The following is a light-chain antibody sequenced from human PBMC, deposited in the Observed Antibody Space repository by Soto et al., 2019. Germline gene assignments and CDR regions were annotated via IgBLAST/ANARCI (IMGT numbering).Light chain of an antibody. V-gene: IGLV2-8*01. Sequence: QSALTQPPSASGSPGQSVTISCTGTSSDVGGYNYVSWYQQHPDKAPKLMIYEVSRRPSGVPDRFSGSKSGNTASLTVSGLQAEDEDDYYYSSNSGSNNYVVFGGGTKLTVL. CDR3: SSNSGSNNYVV. J-gene: IGLJ2*01. CDR2: EVS. CDR1: SSDVGGYNY.